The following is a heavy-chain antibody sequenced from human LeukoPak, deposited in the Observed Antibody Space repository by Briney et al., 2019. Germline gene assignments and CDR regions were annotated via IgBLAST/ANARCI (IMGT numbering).Heavy chain of an antibody. Sequence: SGTLSLTCTVSGGSISSYYWSWIRQPPGKGLEWIGYIYYSGSTNYNPSLKSRVTISVDTSKNQFSLKLSSVTAADTAVYYCARRPEYQLGAFDIWGQGTMVTVSS. CDR3: ARRPEYQLGAFDI. CDR1: GGSISSYY. CDR2: IYYSGST. V-gene: IGHV4-59*01. D-gene: IGHD2-2*01. J-gene: IGHJ3*02.